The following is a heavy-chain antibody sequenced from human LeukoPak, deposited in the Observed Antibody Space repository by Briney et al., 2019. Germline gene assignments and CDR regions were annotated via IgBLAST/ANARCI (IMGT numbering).Heavy chain of an antibody. J-gene: IGHJ6*02. D-gene: IGHD4-17*01. CDR1: GFTFSSYS. CDR3: ARDTGEGTYYYYNMDV. V-gene: IGHV3-21*01. CDR2: ISSSSSYI. Sequence: GGSLRLSCAASGFTFSSYSMNWVRQAPGKGLEWVSSISSSSSYIYYADSVKGRFTISRDNSKNTLYLQMNSLRAEDTAVYYCARDTGEGTYYYYNMDVWGQGTTVTVSS.